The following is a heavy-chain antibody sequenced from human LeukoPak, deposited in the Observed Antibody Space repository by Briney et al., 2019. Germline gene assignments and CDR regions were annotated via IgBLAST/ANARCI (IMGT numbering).Heavy chain of an antibody. CDR1: GFALSSFD. J-gene: IGHJ3*02. Sequence: PGGSLRLSCAASGFALSSFDMLWVRQSPRKGLEWVARILTNGDTDYGASVEGRFTISRENAKSYVYLQMNSLRDGDTAVYYCARDRFGERTFEKWGQGTMVTVPS. CDR2: ILTNGDT. CDR3: ARDRFGERTFEK. V-gene: IGHV3-13*01. D-gene: IGHD3-10*01.